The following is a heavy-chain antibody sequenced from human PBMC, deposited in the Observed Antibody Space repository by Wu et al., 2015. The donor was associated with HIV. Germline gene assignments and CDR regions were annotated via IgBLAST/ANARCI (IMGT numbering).Heavy chain of an antibody. CDR3: ARGIAAAGTPYDAFDI. CDR2: INPNSGGT. V-gene: IGHV1-2*02. Sequence: QVQLVQSGAEVKKPGASVKVSCKASGYTFTGYYMHWVRQAPGQGLEWMGWINPNSGGTNYAQKFQGRVTMTRDTSISTAYMELSRLRSDDTAVYYCARGIAAAGTPYDAFDIWGQGTMVTVSS. J-gene: IGHJ3*02. D-gene: IGHD6-13*01. CDR1: GYTFTGYY.